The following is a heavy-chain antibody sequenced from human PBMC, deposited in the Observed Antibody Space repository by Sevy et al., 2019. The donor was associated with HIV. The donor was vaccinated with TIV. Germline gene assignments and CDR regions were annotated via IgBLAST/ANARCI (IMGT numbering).Heavy chain of an antibody. J-gene: IGHJ2*01. Sequence: SETLSLTCTVSGGSISGSTNYWGWIRQSPGKGLEWIGSLYYGGSTYLNPSLKSRVTTSVDTSKNQFSLKLNSVTAADTAVYYCVRLLIKYLCWYFELWGRGAMVIVSS. CDR1: GGSISGSTNY. CDR3: VRLLIKYLCWYFEL. V-gene: IGHV4-39*01. CDR2: LYYGGST. D-gene: IGHD3-10*01.